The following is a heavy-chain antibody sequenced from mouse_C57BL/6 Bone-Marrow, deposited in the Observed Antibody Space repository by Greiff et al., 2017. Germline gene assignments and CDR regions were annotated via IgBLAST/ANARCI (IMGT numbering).Heavy chain of an antibody. V-gene: IGHV5-17*01. J-gene: IGHJ3*01. CDR2: ISSGSSTI. CDR3: ARRHPRITTVVAKAD. Sequence: EVQLQESGGGLVKPGGSLKLSCAASGFTFSDYGMHWVRQAPEKGLEWVAYISSGSSTIYYADTVKGRFTISRDNAKNTLCLQMTSLRSEDTAMYYCARRHPRITTVVAKADWGQGTLVTVSA. CDR1: GFTFSDYG. D-gene: IGHD1-1*01.